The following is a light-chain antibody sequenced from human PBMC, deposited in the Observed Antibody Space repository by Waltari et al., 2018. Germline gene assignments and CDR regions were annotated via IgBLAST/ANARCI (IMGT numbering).Light chain of an antibody. CDR3: QHYVSLPVT. J-gene: IGKJ1*01. CDR2: HAS. Sequence: EIVLTQSPGTLSLSPGERATLSCRASQSLSIYLAWYQQKLGRAPRLLIYHASSRATGVPDRFSGSGSGTDFSLTISRLEPEDFAVYYCQHYVSLPVTFGQGTKVEIK. CDR1: QSLSIY. V-gene: IGKV3-20*01.